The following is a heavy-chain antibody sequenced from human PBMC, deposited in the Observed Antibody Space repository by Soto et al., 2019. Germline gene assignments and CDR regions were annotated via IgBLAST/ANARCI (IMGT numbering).Heavy chain of an antibody. CDR1: GFSLSTTAVG. CDR2: IYWDDER. V-gene: IGHV2-5*02. J-gene: IGHJ4*02. Sequence: QITLKESGPTLVKPTQTLTLTCTFSGFSLSTTAVGVGWIRQSPGKALEWLALIYWDDERRYRPSLRSRLTITKDNSKNQVVFTMTNMDPVDTATYYCGHSLFMGPFDYWGQGTLVTVSS. CDR3: GHSLFMGPFDY. D-gene: IGHD2-21*01.